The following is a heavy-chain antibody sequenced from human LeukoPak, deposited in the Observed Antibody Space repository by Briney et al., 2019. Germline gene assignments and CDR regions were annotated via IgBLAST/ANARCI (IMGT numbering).Heavy chain of an antibody. CDR1: GYSFTSYW. V-gene: IGHV5-51*01. J-gene: IGHJ4*02. D-gene: IGHD6-19*01. Sequence: GESLKISCKGSGYSFTSYWIGWVRQMPGKGLEWMGIIYPGDSDTRYSPSFQGQVTISAGKCTSTAYLQWSSLKASDTAMYYCASSRASSGWSGDYWGQGTLVTVYS. CDR3: ASSRASSGWSGDY. CDR2: IYPGDSDT.